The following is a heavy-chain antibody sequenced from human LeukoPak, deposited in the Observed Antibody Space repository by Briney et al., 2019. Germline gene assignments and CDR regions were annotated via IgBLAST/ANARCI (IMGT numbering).Heavy chain of an antibody. D-gene: IGHD2-2*01. CDR1: GFTFSSYA. CDR3: AEDFEGSTCCSFDY. CDR2: ISGSGGST. V-gene: IGHV3-23*01. Sequence: PGGSLRLSCAASGFTFSSYAMSWVRQAPGKGLESVSAISGSGGSTYYADSVKGRFTISRDNSKYTLYLQMNSLRAEDTAVYYCAEDFEGSTCCSFDYWGQGTLVTVSS. J-gene: IGHJ4*02.